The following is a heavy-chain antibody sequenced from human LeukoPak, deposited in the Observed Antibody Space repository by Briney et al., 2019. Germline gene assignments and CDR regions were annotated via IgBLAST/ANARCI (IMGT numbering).Heavy chain of an antibody. CDR1: GGTFSSYA. Sequence: SVKVSCKASGGTFSSYAISWVRQAPGQGLEWMGGIIPILGTANYAQKFQGRVTITADESTSTAYMELSSLRSEDTAVYYCARIDSSGYYQGPLDYWGQGTLVTVSS. CDR3: ARIDSSGYYQGPLDY. CDR2: IIPILGTA. D-gene: IGHD3-22*01. V-gene: IGHV1-69*01. J-gene: IGHJ4*02.